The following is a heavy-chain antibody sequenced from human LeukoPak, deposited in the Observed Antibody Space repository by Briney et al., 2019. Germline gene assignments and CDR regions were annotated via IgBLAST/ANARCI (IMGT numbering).Heavy chain of an antibody. D-gene: IGHD3-3*01. V-gene: IGHV3-7*01. Sequence: GGSLRLSCAPSGFTLSTYWMSWVRQAPGKGLVWVANIKYDGSEKYYVDSVNGRFTISRDNAKNSLYLQMNSVRAEDTAVYYCARAPREWLLGYYFDYWGQGTLVTVSS. J-gene: IGHJ4*02. CDR2: IKYDGSEK. CDR1: GFTLSTYW. CDR3: ARAPREWLLGYYFDY.